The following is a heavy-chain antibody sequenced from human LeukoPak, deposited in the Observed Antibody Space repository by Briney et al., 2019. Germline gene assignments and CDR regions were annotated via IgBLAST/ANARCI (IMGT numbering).Heavy chain of an antibody. CDR3: ARAASTTYYDFWSGYHDY. CDR1: GFTFSSYG. Sequence: TGRSLRLSCAASGFTFSSYGMHWVRQAPGKGLEWVAVISYDGSNKYYADSVKGRFTISRDNSKNTLYLQMNSLRAEDTAVYYCARAASTTYYDFWSGYHDYWGQGTLVTVSS. CDR2: ISYDGSNK. J-gene: IGHJ4*02. V-gene: IGHV3-30*03. D-gene: IGHD3-3*01.